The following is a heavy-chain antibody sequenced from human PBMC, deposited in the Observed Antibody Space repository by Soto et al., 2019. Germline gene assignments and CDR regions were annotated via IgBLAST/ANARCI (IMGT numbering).Heavy chain of an antibody. CDR2: ISWNSGSI. CDR1: GFTFGDYA. Sequence: GGSLRLSCAASGFTFGDYAMHWVRQAPGKGLEWVSGISWNSGSIGYADSVKGRFTISRDNAKNSLYLQMNSLRAEDTALYYCAKDKYESSSWSTQFDYWGQGTLVTVSS. J-gene: IGHJ4*02. V-gene: IGHV3-9*01. CDR3: AKDKYESSSWSTQFDY. D-gene: IGHD6-13*01.